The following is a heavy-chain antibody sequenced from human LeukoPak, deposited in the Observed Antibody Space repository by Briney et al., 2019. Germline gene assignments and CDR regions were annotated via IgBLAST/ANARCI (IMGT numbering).Heavy chain of an antibody. J-gene: IGHJ4*02. CDR2: INPNSGDT. CDR1: GYTFTDYY. CDR3: ARANFLYCSSTTCLFDY. Sequence: GASVKVSFKASGYTFTDYYLHWVRQAPGQGFEWMGWINPNSGDTNYAQKFQGRVTITRDTSISTAHMEMSRLRSDDTAVYYCARANFLYCSSTTCLFDYWGQGTLVTVSS. V-gene: IGHV1-2*02. D-gene: IGHD2-2*01.